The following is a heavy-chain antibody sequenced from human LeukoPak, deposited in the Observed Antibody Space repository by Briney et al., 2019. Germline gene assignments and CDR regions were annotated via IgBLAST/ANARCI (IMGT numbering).Heavy chain of an antibody. CDR1: GGSFSGYY. V-gene: IGHV4-34*01. D-gene: IGHD6-6*01. Sequence: SETLSLTCAVYGGSFSGYYWSWIRQPPGKGLEWIGEINHSGSTNYNPSLKSRVTISVDTSKNQFSLKLSSVTAADTAVFYCARESAARDFDYWGQGTLVTVSS. J-gene: IGHJ4*02. CDR2: INHSGST. CDR3: ARESAARDFDY.